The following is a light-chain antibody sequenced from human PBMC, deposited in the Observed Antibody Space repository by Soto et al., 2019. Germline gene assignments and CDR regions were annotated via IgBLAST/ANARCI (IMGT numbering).Light chain of an antibody. J-gene: IGKJ1*01. V-gene: IGKV1-5*01. CDR2: DAS. CDR1: QCISSW. Sequence: DIQMTQSPSTLSASVGDRLTITCRASQCISSWLAWYQQKPGKDPKLLIYDASSLESGVPSRFSGRGSGTEFTLTISSLQSDDFATYYCQQYNSYSRRTFGQGTKGEIK. CDR3: QQYNSYSRRT.